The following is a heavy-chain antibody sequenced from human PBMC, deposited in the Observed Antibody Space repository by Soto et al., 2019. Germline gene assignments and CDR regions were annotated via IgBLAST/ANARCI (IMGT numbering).Heavy chain of an antibody. CDR2: IIPIFGIK. Sequence: QMQLVQSGAEVKERGSSVKISCKTSGGTFNTYALTWVRQAPGQGLEWIGGIIPIFGIKNVAQRFQGRVTIHADESLTTAYMEMISLRSDDTAVYYCAKEAGDHWGQGTLVTVSS. J-gene: IGHJ4*02. CDR3: AKEAGDH. CDR1: GGTFNTYA. D-gene: IGHD3-10*01. V-gene: IGHV1-69*01.